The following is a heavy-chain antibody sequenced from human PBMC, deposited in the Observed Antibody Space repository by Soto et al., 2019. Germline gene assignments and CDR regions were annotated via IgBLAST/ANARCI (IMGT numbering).Heavy chain of an antibody. CDR2: INPNSGGT. J-gene: IGHJ6*02. D-gene: IGHD5-12*01. V-gene: IGHV1-2*04. CDR1: GYTFTGYY. CDR3: ARAVKDIGYDYTPYYYFGMDV. Sequence: ASVKVSCKASGYTFTGYYMHWVRQAPGQGLEWMGWINPNSGGTNYAQKFQGWVTMTRDTSISTAYMELSRLRSDDTAVYYCARAVKDIGYDYTPYYYFGMDVWGQGTTVTVSS.